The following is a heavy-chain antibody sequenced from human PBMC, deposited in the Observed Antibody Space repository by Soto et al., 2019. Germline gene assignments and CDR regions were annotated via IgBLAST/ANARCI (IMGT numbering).Heavy chain of an antibody. Sequence: SETLSLTCAVSSGSISSSNWWSWVRQPPGKGLEWIGEIYHSGSTNYNPSLKSRVTISVDKSKNQFSLKLSSVTAADTAVYYCAVSYCSSTSCLPRAFDIWGQGTMVTVSS. CDR3: AVSYCSSTSCLPRAFDI. D-gene: IGHD2-2*01. V-gene: IGHV4-4*02. CDR1: SGSISSSNW. CDR2: IYHSGST. J-gene: IGHJ3*02.